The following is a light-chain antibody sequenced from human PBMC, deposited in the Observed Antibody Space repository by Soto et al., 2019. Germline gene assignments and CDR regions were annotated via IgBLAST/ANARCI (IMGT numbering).Light chain of an antibody. Sequence: EIVLTQSPATLSLSPGERATLSCGASQSVSSSYLAWDQQKPGLAPRLLIYDASSRATGIPDRFSGSGSGTDFTLTISRLEPEYFAVYYCQQYGSSPITFGQGTRLEIK. CDR1: QSVSSSY. V-gene: IGKV3D-20*01. J-gene: IGKJ5*01. CDR2: DAS. CDR3: QQYGSSPIT.